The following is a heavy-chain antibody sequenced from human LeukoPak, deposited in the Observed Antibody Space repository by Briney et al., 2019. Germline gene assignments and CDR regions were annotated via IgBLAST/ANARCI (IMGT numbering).Heavy chain of an antibody. D-gene: IGHD2-21*01. Sequence: GGSLRLSCTASGFSFSSYWMHWVRQVPGKGLEWVSCLNSDGTRISYADSVKGRFTISRDNANNTLYLQMTSLRVEDTAVYYCVRDGLLWYGGATWGQGAMVTVSS. J-gene: IGHJ3*01. V-gene: IGHV3-74*01. CDR2: LNSDGTRI. CDR3: VRDGLLWYGGAT. CDR1: GFSFSSYW.